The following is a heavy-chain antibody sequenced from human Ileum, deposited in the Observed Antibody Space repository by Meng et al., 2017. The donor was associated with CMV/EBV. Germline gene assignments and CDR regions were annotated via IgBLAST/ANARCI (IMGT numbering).Heavy chain of an antibody. CDR2: IYPGDSDT. V-gene: IGHV5-51*01. CDR1: GYSFTSYW. Sequence: GESLKISCKGSGYSFTSYWIGWVRQMPGKGPEWMGIIYPGDSDTRYSPSFQGQVTISADKSISTAYLQWSSLKASDTAMYYCARHGDIVVVPAAIPSGYYYGMDVWGQGTTVTVSS. J-gene: IGHJ6*02. D-gene: IGHD2-2*02. CDR3: ARHGDIVVVPAAIPSGYYYGMDV.